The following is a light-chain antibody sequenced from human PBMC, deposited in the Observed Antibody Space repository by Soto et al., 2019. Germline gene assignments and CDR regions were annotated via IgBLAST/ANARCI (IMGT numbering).Light chain of an antibody. J-gene: IGLJ1*01. Sequence: QSALTQPASVSGSPGQSITIACTGTSSDIGGYNFVSWYQQHPGKAPKLLIYDVGNRPSGVSKLFSGSKSGNTASLTISGLQAEDEAHYYCSSDRTVSTHVFGNGAKVTV. CDR1: SSDIGGYNF. CDR2: DVG. V-gene: IGLV2-14*01. CDR3: SSDRTVSTHV.